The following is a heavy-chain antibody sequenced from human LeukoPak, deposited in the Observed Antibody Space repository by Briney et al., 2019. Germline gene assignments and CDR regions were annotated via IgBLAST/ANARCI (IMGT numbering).Heavy chain of an antibody. Sequence: PGGSLRLSCAASGFTLSRYSMNWVRQAPGKGLEWVAFISSGSKYIYYAESLKGRFTISRDNAKNSLYLQMNSLRAEDTAVYYCARDTGEAAAGDFDYWGQGTLVTVSS. CDR3: ARDTGEAAAGDFDY. J-gene: IGHJ4*02. D-gene: IGHD6-13*01. CDR1: GFTLSRYS. V-gene: IGHV3-21*01. CDR2: ISSGSKYI.